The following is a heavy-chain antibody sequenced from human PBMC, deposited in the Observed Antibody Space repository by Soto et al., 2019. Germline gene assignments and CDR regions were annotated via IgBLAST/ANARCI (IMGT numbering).Heavy chain of an antibody. V-gene: IGHV1-18*01. CDR3: ARLYCISTSCYLGMDV. Sequence: GASVKVSCKAFGYTFKTDGFAWVRQAPGQGLEWLGWISADNVNTNYAQTFQGRVTMTTDTSTSTAYMELRSLRSDDTAVYYCARLYCISTSCYLGMDVWGQGTTVTVS. J-gene: IGHJ6*02. CDR2: ISADNVNT. D-gene: IGHD2-2*01. CDR1: GYTFKTDG.